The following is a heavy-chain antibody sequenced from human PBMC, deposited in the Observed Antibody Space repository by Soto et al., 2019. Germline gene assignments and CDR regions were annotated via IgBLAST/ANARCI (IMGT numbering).Heavy chain of an antibody. J-gene: IGHJ3*02. CDR3: ARDQPDIAVAGSDAFDI. D-gene: IGHD6-19*01. CDR1: GGSISSCY. CDR2: IYYSGST. Sequence: SETLCVRYTVSGGSISSCYWSWIRQPPGKGLEWIGYIYYSGSTNYNPSLKSRVTISVDTSKNQFSLKLSSVTAADTAVYYCARDQPDIAVAGSDAFDIWGQGTMVT. V-gene: IGHV4-59*01.